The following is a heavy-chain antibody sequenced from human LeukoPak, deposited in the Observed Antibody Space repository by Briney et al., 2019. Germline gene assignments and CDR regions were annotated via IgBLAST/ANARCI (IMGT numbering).Heavy chain of an antibody. CDR3: AKGGGWLPDY. J-gene: IGHJ4*02. D-gene: IGHD6-19*01. V-gene: IGHV3-30*18. CDR2: ISYDGSNK. CDR1: GFTFSSYG. Sequence: QPGRSLRLSCAASGFTFSSYGMHWVRQAPGKGLXXVAVISYDGSNKYYADSVKGRFTISRDNSKNTLYLQMNSLRAEDTAVYYCAKGGGWLPDYWGQGTLVTVSS.